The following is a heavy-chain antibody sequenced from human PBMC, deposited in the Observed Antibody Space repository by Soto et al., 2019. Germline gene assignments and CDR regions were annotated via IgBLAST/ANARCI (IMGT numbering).Heavy chain of an antibody. CDR3: ARIYPAAMMRRWFDP. V-gene: IGHV4-34*01. J-gene: IGHJ5*02. D-gene: IGHD2-2*02. CDR2: INHSGST. Sequence: QVQLQQWGAGLLKPSETLSLTCAVYGGSFSGYYWSWIRQPPGKGLEWIGEINHSGSTNYNPSLKIRVTISVDTSKNQFPLKLSSVTAADTAVYYCARIYPAAMMRRWFDPWGQGTLVTVSS. CDR1: GGSFSGYY.